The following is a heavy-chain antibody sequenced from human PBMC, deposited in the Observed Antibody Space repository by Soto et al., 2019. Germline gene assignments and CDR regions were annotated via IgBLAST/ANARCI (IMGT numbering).Heavy chain of an antibody. CDR2: IYYTGYT. Sequence: HVQLRESGPGLVQPSETLSLTCTVSGDSIGGYYWNWIRQTPGEGLEWIGFIYYTGYTYYNPSLLSPVTLSLATSKNRFSLNLPSVTAADTAMYYCARHGSRDVVRFDYWGQGILVSVSS. CDR1: GDSIGGYY. J-gene: IGHJ4*02. CDR3: ARHGSRDVVRFDY. V-gene: IGHV4-59*08. D-gene: IGHD2-15*01.